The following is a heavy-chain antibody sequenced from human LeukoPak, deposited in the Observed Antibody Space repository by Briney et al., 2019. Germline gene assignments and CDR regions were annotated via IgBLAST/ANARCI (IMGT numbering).Heavy chain of an antibody. Sequence: GGSLRLSCAASGFTFSSYSMNWVRQAPGKGLEWVSSISSSSSYIYYADSVKGRFTISRDNSKNTLYLQVNSLRAEDTALYSCATGPRLSFDYWGQGTLVTVSS. J-gene: IGHJ4*02. CDR1: GFTFSSYS. CDR3: ATGPRLSFDY. D-gene: IGHD5-12*01. V-gene: IGHV3-21*04. CDR2: ISSSSSYI.